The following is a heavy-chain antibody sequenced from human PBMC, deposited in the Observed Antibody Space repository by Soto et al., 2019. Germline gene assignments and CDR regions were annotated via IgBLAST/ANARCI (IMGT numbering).Heavy chain of an antibody. V-gene: IGHV3-23*01. CDR3: AKDRAYYDSSGYLNY. Sequence: GGSVRLSCAASGFTFSSYAMSWVRQAPGKGLEWVSAISGSGGSTYYAASVKGRFTISRDNSKNTLYLQMNSLRAEDTAVYYCAKDRAYYDSSGYLNYWGQGTLVTVSS. CDR1: GFTFSSYA. D-gene: IGHD3-22*01. J-gene: IGHJ4*02. CDR2: ISGSGGST.